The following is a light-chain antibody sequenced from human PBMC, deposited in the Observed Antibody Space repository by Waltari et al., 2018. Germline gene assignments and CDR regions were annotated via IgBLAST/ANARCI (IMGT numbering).Light chain of an antibody. CDR1: SPNIGAGSD. J-gene: IGLJ2*01. V-gene: IGLV1-40*01. CDR2: GNN. Sequence: QTVLTQPPSVSGSPGPRFTISCPGRSPNIGAGSDVHWYQQPTGTAPKLLIYGNNNRPSGVPDRFSGSKAGTSASLAITGLQAEDEADYYCQSYDRNLVIFGGGTKLTVL. CDR3: QSYDRNLVI.